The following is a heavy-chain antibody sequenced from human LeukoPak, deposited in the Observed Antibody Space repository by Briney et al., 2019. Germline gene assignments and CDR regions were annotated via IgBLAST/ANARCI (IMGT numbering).Heavy chain of an antibody. Sequence: GGSLRLSCAPSGFTFSHHYMSWIRQAPGKGREWISYITRSGGFYADSVKGRFTISRDNAKNSLYLQMNSLRVEDTAVYYCARDGDTTSKVDYLGQGTLVTVSS. D-gene: IGHD7-27*01. CDR3: ARDGDTTSKVDY. V-gene: IGHV3-11*01. J-gene: IGHJ4*02. CDR2: ITRSGG. CDR1: GFTFSHHY.